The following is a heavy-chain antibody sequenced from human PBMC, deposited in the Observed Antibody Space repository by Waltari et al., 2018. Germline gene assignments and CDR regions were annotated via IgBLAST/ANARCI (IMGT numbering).Heavy chain of an antibody. CDR2: INPSGGST. Sequence: QVQLVQSGAEVKKPGASVKVSCKASGYTFTSYYMHWVRQAPGQGLEWMGIINPSGGSTSYAQKFQGRVTMTRDTSTSTVYMELSSLRSEDTAVYYCARDGSDIWGSYRYFFTPDYWGQGTLVTVSS. CDR3: ARDGSDIWGSYRYFFTPDY. CDR1: GYTFTSYY. D-gene: IGHD3-16*02. J-gene: IGHJ4*02. V-gene: IGHV1-46*01.